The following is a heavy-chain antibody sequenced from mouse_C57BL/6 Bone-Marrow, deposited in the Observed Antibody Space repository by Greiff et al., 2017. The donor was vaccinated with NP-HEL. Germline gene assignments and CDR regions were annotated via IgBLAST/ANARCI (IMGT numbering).Heavy chain of an antibody. J-gene: IGHJ1*03. CDR3: ARHYYGSSLWYFDV. D-gene: IGHD1-1*01. Sequence: QVQLQQPGAEPVKPGASVKLSCKASGYTFTSYWMQWVKQRPVQGLEWIGEIDPSDSYTNYNQKFKGKATLTVDTSSSTAYMQLSSLTSEDSAVYYCARHYYGSSLWYFDVWGTGTTVTVSS. CDR2: IDPSDSYT. V-gene: IGHV1-50*01. CDR1: GYTFTSYW.